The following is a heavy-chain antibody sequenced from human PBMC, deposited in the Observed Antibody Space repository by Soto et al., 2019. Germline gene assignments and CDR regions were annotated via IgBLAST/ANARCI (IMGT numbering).Heavy chain of an antibody. J-gene: IGHJ4*02. CDR2: ISAYNGNT. CDR1: GYTFTSYG. D-gene: IGHD3-22*01. Sequence: ASVKVSCKASGYTFTSYGISWVRQAPGQGLEWMGWISAYNGNTNYAQKLQGRVTITTDTSTSTAYMELRSLRSDDTAVYYCARETRQYDSRGYYVFLDYWGLGTPVTDSS. V-gene: IGHV1-18*01. CDR3: ARETRQYDSRGYYVFLDY.